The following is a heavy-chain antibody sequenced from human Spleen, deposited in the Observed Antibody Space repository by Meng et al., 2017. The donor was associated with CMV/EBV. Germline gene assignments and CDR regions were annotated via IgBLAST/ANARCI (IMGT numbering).Heavy chain of an antibody. J-gene: IGHJ3*02. CDR2: ISSSSSYI. Sequence: GESLKISCAASGFTFSSYSMNWVRQAPGKGLEWVSSISSSSSYIYYADSVKGRFTISRDNAKHSLYLQMNSLRAEDTAVYYCARGILWNAFDIWGQGTMVTVSS. CDR1: GFTFSSYS. CDR3: ARGILWNAFDI. D-gene: IGHD2/OR15-2a*01. V-gene: IGHV3-21*01.